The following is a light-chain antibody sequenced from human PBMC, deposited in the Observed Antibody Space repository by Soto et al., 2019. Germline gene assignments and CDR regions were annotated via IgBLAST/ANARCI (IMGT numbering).Light chain of an antibody. V-gene: IGKV4-1*01. CDR3: QQYYSTPWT. Sequence: DIVMTRSPDSLAVSLGERATINYKSSQSVLYSSNNKNYLAWYQQKPGQPPKLLIYWASTRESGVPDRFSGSGSGTDFTLTISSLQAEDVAVYYCQQYYSTPWTFGQGTKVEIK. J-gene: IGKJ1*01. CDR1: QSVLYSSNNKNY. CDR2: WAS.